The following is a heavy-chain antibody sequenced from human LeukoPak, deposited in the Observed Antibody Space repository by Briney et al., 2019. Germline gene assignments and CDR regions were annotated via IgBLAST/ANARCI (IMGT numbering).Heavy chain of an antibody. Sequence: ASVKVSCKASGYTFTSYYMHWVRQAPGQGLEWMGIINPSGGSTSYAQKFQGRVTMTRDTSTSTVYMELSSLRSEDTAVYYCASGLGASGPFDAFDIWGQGTMVTVSS. D-gene: IGHD1-26*01. CDR3: ASGLGASGPFDAFDI. CDR1: GYTFTSYY. V-gene: IGHV1-46*01. J-gene: IGHJ3*02. CDR2: INPSGGST.